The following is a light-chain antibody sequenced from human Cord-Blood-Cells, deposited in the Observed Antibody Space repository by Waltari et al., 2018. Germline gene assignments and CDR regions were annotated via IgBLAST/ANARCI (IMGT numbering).Light chain of an antibody. CDR1: NIGRKS. CDR2: YDS. CDR3: QVWDSSSDHPV. V-gene: IGLV3-21*04. J-gene: IGLJ2*01. Sequence: SYVLTQPPSVSVAPGKTARITCGGNNIGRKSVHWYQQKPGQAPVLVIYYDSDRPSGIPERFSGSSSGNTATMTISRVEAGDEADYYCQVWDSSSDHPVFGGGTKLTVL.